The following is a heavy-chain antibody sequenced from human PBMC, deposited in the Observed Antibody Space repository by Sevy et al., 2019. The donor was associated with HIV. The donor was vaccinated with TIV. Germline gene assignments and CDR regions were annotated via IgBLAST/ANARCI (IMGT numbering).Heavy chain of an antibody. CDR2: ISSSSSYI. D-gene: IGHD3-22*01. V-gene: IGHV3-21*01. Sequence: GGCLRLSCAASGFTFSYYSMNCVRQAPGKGLEWVSSISSSSSYIYYADSVKGRFTISRDNAKNSLYLQMNRLRAEDTAVYYCASRVDDYDSPSAYWGQGTAVTVSS. CDR1: GFTFSYYS. CDR3: ASRVDDYDSPSAY. J-gene: IGHJ4*02.